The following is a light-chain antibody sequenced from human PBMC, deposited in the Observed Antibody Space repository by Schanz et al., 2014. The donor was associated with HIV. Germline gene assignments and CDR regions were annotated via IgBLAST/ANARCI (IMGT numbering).Light chain of an antibody. CDR2: ATS. Sequence: DIQTTQSPSSLSASVGDRVTITCRASQSISISLNWYQQKPGKAPRLLIYATSLLHTGVPSRFSGSGSGTHFTLTITSLQFDDFATYYCQQSYSATPYTFGQGTRLEIK. J-gene: IGKJ2*01. V-gene: IGKV1-39*01. CDR3: QQSYSATPYT. CDR1: QSISIS.